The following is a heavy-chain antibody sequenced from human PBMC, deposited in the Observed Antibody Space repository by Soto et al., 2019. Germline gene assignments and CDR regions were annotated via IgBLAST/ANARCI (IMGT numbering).Heavy chain of an antibody. D-gene: IGHD3-10*01. CDR3: ARDALTIRGSGSYYNPPAYYFDY. CDR2: ISSSSSTI. Sequence: EVQLVESGGGLVQPGGSLRLSCAASGFTFSSYSMNWVRQAPGKGLEWVSYISSSSSTIYYADSVKGRFTISRDNAKNSLDLQMNSLRAGDTAVYYCARDALTIRGSGSYYNPPAYYFDYWGQGTLVTVSS. J-gene: IGHJ4*02. V-gene: IGHV3-48*01. CDR1: GFTFSSYS.